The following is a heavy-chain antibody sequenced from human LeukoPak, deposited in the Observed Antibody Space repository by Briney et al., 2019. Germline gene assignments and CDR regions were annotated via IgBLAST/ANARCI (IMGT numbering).Heavy chain of an antibody. CDR2: IIPIFGTA. CDR1: GGTFSSYA. CDR3: ARATYDSSCYYGPLFDY. V-gene: IGHV1-69*01. D-gene: IGHD3-22*01. J-gene: IGHJ4*02. Sequence: ASVKVSCKASGGTFSSYAISWVRQAPGQGLEWMGGIIPIFGTANYAQKFQGRVTLTADESTSTAYMELSSLRSEDTAVYYCARATYDSSCYYGPLFDYWGQGTLVTVSS.